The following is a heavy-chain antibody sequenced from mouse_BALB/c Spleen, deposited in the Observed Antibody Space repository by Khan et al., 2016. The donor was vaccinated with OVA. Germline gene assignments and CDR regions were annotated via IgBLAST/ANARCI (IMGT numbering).Heavy chain of an antibody. CDR2: IWTDGNT. Sequence: QVQLKESGPGLVAPSQSLSITCTISGFSLTNYGVHWVRQPPGKGLEWLAVIWTDGNTAYNSALKSRLTISKYNSKIQVFLKMNSLQTNDTAMYYCARQPYEHYNIMDYWGQGNSVTVSS. D-gene: IGHD1-1*01. CDR3: ARQPYEHYNIMDY. J-gene: IGHJ4*01. V-gene: IGHV2-6-1*01. CDR1: GFSLTNYG.